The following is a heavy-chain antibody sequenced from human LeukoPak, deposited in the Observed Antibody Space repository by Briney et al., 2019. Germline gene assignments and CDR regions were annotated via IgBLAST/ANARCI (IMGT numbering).Heavy chain of an antibody. Sequence: SETLSLTCAVSGGSISSSNRWSWLRPHPGKGLEWIGEIYHSGSTNYNPSLKSRVTISVDKSKNQFSLKLSSVTAADTAVYYCAREAHAGKQQQLLAIEAAAFDYWGQGTPVTVSS. V-gene: IGHV4-4*02. CDR3: AREAHAGKQQQLLAIEAAAFDY. CDR2: IYHSGST. J-gene: IGHJ4*02. D-gene: IGHD6-13*01. CDR1: GGSISSSNR.